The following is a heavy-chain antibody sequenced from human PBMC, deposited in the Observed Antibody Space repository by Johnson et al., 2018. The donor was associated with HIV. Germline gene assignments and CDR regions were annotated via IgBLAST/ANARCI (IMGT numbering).Heavy chain of an antibody. CDR1: GFTFSDYY. CDR3: AKDVAFRDDAVDI. J-gene: IGHJ3*02. V-gene: IGHV3-11*06. Sequence: QVQLVESGGGLVKPGGSLRLSCAASGFTFSDYYMSWIRQAPGKGLEWVSRTNSDGSETFYADSVKGRFIISRDNARNSVFLQMNSLRAEETAVYYCAKDVAFRDDAVDIWGQGTMVTVSS. D-gene: IGHD2-21*01. CDR2: TNSDGSET.